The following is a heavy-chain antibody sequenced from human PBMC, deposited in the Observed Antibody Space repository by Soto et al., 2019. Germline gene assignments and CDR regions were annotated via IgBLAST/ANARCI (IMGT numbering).Heavy chain of an antibody. J-gene: IGHJ4*02. CDR1: GFTFSSYA. CDR2: ISGSADST. Sequence: EVQMWESGGGLVQPGGSLRLSCAASGFTFSSYAMNWVRQAPGKGLEWVSVISGSADSTYYADSVKGRFTIARDNSRKTLYLQMNSLRAEDTAVYYCARHKFYGDPYYFDYWGQGTLVTVSS. CDR3: ARHKFYGDPYYFDY. D-gene: IGHD4-17*01. V-gene: IGHV3-23*01.